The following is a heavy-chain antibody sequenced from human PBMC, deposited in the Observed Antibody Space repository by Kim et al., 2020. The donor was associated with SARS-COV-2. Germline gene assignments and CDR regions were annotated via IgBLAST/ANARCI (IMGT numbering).Heavy chain of an antibody. CDR1: GYTFTGYY. V-gene: IGHV1-2*02. Sequence: ASVKVSCKASGYTFTGYYMHWVRQAPGQGLEWMGWINPNSGGTNYAQKFQGRVTMTRDTSISTAYMELSRLRSDDTAVYYCARRGGLGDYVPYYYYGMDVWGQGTTVTVSS. D-gene: IGHD4-17*01. J-gene: IGHJ6*02. CDR3: ARRGGLGDYVPYYYYGMDV. CDR2: INPNSGGT.